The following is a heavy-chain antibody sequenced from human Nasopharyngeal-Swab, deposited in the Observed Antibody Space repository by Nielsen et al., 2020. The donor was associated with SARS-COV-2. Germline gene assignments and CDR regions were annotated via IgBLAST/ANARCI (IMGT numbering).Heavy chain of an antibody. J-gene: IGHJ6*02. D-gene: IGHD1-14*01. CDR3: ATPGPDVAHGMDV. CDR2: IHPGDSDT. V-gene: IGHV5-51*01. Sequence: GESLKISCKGSGYTFTTYWIGWVRQMPGKGLEWMGIIHPGDSDTRYSSSFQGQVTISADKSTNTAYLQWSSLQASDTAMYYCATPGPDVAHGMDVWGQGTTVTVSS. CDR1: GYTFTTYW.